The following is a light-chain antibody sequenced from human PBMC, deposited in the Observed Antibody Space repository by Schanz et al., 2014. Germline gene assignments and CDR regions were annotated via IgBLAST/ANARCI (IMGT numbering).Light chain of an antibody. CDR2: DVN. Sequence: QSALTQPASVSGSPGQSITISCTGTSSDVGGYNYVSWYQQHPGKAPKLIIYDVNNRPSGVSDRFSGSKSGNTASLIISGLQAEDEADYYCSSYTSSSTPVVFGGGTKLTVL. J-gene: IGLJ2*01. CDR1: SSDVGGYNY. V-gene: IGLV2-14*03. CDR3: SSYTSSSTPVV.